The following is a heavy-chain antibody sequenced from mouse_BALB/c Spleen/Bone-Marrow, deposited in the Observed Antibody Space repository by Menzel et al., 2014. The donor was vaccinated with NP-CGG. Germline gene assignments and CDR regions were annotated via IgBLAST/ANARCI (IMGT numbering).Heavy chain of an antibody. CDR3: TRSYGKGNGYFDV. J-gene: IGHJ1*01. CDR1: GFTFSDAW. Sequence: EVMLVESGGGLVQPGGSMKLSCAASGFTFSDAWMDWVRQSPEKGLEWVAEIRSKATNHATYYAESVKGRFTISRDDSKSSVNQQKNSLRAEDTGIYYWTRSYGKGNGYFDVWGAGTTVTVTS. V-gene: IGHV6-6*01. D-gene: IGHD2-1*01. CDR2: IRSKATNHAT.